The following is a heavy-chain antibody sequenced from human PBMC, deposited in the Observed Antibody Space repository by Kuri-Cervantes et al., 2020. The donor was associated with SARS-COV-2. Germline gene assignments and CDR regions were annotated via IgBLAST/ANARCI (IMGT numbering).Heavy chain of an antibody. Sequence: GESLKISCAASGFSFSTNVMAWVRQAPGKGLEWVSTMSGSGASTHYADSVKGRFTISRDNYKNMLYLQMYSLRAEDTAVYYCAKTSGYNYYFAYWGQGSLVTVSS. CDR3: AKTSGYNYYFAY. CDR1: GFSFSTNV. D-gene: IGHD5-24*01. CDR2: MSGSGAST. V-gene: IGHV3-23*01. J-gene: IGHJ4*02.